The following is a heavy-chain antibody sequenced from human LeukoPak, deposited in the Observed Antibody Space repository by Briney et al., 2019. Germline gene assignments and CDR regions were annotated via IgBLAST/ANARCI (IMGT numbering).Heavy chain of an antibody. CDR2: ISTSGTYI. D-gene: IGHD3-10*01. V-gene: IGHV3-21*01. CDR1: GCTFSSYT. Sequence: GGSLRLSCAASGCTFSSYTRSWVRQAPGKGLEWVASISTSGTYIYYADSVKGRFAISTDNAKNSLYLQMNSLRAEAPAVYYCARDVWALRSGPNYYYYYMDVWGKGTTVTVSS. CDR3: ARDVWALRSGPNYYYYYMDV. J-gene: IGHJ6*03.